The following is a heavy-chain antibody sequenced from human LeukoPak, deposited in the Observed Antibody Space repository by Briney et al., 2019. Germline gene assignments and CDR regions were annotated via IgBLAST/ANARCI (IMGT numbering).Heavy chain of an antibody. V-gene: IGHV1-2*02. CDR1: GYTFTGYY. CDR3: ARGSAGLELRPDEPEPSPLNWFDP. J-gene: IGHJ5*02. D-gene: IGHD1-7*01. CDR2: INPNSGGT. Sequence: GASVKVSCKASGYTFTGYYMHWVRQAPGQGLEWMGWINPNSGGTNYAQKFQGRVTMTRDTSISTAYMELSRLRSDDTAVYYCARGSAGLELRPDEPEPSPLNWFDPWGQGTLVTVSS.